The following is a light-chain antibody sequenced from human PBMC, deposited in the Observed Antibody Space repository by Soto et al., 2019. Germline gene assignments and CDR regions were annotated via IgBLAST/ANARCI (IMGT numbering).Light chain of an antibody. CDR3: CSYAGSYPHVV. V-gene: IGLV2-11*01. CDR2: DVS. Sequence: QSALTQPRSVSGSPGQSVTISCTGTSSDVGGYNYVSWYQQHPGIAPKLMIYDVSKRPSGVPDRFSGSKSGNTASLTISGLQAEDEADYYCCSYAGSYPHVVFGGGTKLTVL. CDR1: SSDVGGYNY. J-gene: IGLJ2*01.